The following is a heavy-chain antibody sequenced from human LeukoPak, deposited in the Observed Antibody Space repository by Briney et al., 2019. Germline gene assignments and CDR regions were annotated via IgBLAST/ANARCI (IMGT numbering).Heavy chain of an antibody. J-gene: IGHJ6*03. CDR2: INPNSGGT. V-gene: IGHV1-2*02. CDR1: GYTFTDYY. CDR3: ARVHYYGSGSHIHYYYMDV. Sequence: ASVKVSCKASGYTFTDYYIHWVRQAPGQGLEWMGWINPNSGGTNYAQKFQGRVTMTRDTSISTAYMELSRLRSDDTAVYYCARVHYYGSGSHIHYYYMDVWGKGTTVTISS. D-gene: IGHD3-10*01.